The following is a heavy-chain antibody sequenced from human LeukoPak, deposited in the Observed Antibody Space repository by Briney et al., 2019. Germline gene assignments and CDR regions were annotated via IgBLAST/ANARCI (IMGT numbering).Heavy chain of an antibody. V-gene: IGHV4-39*07. CDR3: ARGRYYYTNWFDP. J-gene: IGHJ5*02. CDR1: GGSISSSSYY. Sequence: SETLSLTCTVSGGSISSSSYYWGWIRQPPGKGLEWIGSIYYSGSTYYNPSLKSRVTISVDTSKNQFSLKLSSVTAADTAVYYCARGRYYYTNWFDPWGQGTLVTVSS. CDR2: IYYSGST. D-gene: IGHD3-10*01.